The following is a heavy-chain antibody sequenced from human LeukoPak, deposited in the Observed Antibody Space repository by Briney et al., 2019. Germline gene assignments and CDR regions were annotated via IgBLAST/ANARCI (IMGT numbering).Heavy chain of an antibody. V-gene: IGHV3-23*01. D-gene: IGHD3/OR15-3a*01. CDR1: GFHFCKHC. J-gene: IGHJ3*01. CDR3: VRDLDWGAFDV. CDR2: ISPSGDIT. Sequence: GSLKPSCGASGFHFCKHCLNWGRPAPGKGLGWVSGISPSGDITYYADSVMGRFTISRDNRKSTVSLQMNSLRPEDTALYYCVRDLDWGAFDVWGQGTMVTVSS.